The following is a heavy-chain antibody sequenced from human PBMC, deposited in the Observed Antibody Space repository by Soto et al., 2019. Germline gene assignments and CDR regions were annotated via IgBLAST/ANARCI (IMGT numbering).Heavy chain of an antibody. CDR3: ATRLSISGVVMSWFDP. CDR2: IIPILGTP. Sequence: QVQLVQSGAEVKEPGSSVKVSCKASGGTFSSYSISWVRQAPGQGLEWMGGIIPILGTPQYARKFQGRVTITADEYTTTAYMELSRLRSDDTAVYYCATRLSISGVVMSWFDPWGRGSLVTVSS. CDR1: GGTFSSYS. D-gene: IGHD3-3*01. V-gene: IGHV1-69*01. J-gene: IGHJ5*01.